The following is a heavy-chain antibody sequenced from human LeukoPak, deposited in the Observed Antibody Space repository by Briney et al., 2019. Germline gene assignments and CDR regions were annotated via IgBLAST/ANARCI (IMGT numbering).Heavy chain of an antibody. CDR3: AKDDGDFWSGSKNNRPIDY. V-gene: IGHV3-23*01. D-gene: IGHD3-3*01. Sequence: GGSLRLSCAASGFTFSSYAMSWVRQAPGKGLEWVSAISGSGGSTYYADSVKGRFTISRDNSKNTLYLQMSSLRAEDTAVYYCAKDDGDFWSGSKNNRPIDYWGQGTLVTVSS. J-gene: IGHJ4*02. CDR2: ISGSGGST. CDR1: GFTFSSYA.